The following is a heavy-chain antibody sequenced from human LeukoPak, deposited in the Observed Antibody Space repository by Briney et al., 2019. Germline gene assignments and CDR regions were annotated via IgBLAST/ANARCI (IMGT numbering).Heavy chain of an antibody. CDR1: GFTFSSYA. Sequence: GGSLRLSCAASGFTFSSYAMHWVRQAPGKGLEWVAVISYDGSNKYYADSVKGRFTISRDNSKNTLYLQMNSLRAEDTAVYYCARGWSSSWTLDYWGQGTLVTVSS. CDR3: ARGWSSSWTLDY. V-gene: IGHV3-30-3*01. CDR2: ISYDGSNK. D-gene: IGHD6-13*01. J-gene: IGHJ4*02.